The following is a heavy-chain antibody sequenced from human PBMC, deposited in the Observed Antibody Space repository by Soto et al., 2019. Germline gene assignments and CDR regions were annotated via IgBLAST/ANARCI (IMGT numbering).Heavy chain of an antibody. D-gene: IGHD5-12*01. V-gene: IGHV4-59*08. CDR2: IYYSGST. Sequence: SETLSLTCTVSGGSISSYYWSWIRQPPGKGLEWIGYIYYSGSTNYNPSLKSRVTISVDTSKNQFSLKLSSVTAADTAVYYCARRRVATSRLDVWGKGTTVTVSS. J-gene: IGHJ6*04. CDR3: ARRRVATSRLDV. CDR1: GGSISSYY.